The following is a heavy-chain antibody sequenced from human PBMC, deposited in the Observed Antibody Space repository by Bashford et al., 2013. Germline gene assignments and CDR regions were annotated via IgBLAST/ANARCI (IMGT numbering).Heavy chain of an antibody. J-gene: IGHJ4*02. D-gene: IGHD2-2*01. CDR3: ARNSTSRKVDFDY. Sequence: VRQAPGKGLEWVAVISYDGSNKYYADSVKGRFTISRDNSKNTLYLQMNSLRAEDTAVYYCARNSTSRKVDFDYWGQGTLVTVSS. CDR2: ISYDGSNK. V-gene: IGHV3-30*03.